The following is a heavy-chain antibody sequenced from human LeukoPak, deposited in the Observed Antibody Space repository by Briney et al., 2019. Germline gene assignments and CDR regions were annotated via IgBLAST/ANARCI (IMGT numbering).Heavy chain of an antibody. Sequence: GGSLRLSCAASGFTFSSYAMSWVRQAPGKGLEWVSAISGSGGSTYYADSVKGRFTISRDNSKNTLHLQMNSLRAEDTAVYYCAKARHDFWSSSAFDIWGQGTMVTVSS. D-gene: IGHD3-3*01. CDR2: ISGSGGST. CDR1: GFTFSSYA. J-gene: IGHJ3*02. CDR3: AKARHDFWSSSAFDI. V-gene: IGHV3-23*01.